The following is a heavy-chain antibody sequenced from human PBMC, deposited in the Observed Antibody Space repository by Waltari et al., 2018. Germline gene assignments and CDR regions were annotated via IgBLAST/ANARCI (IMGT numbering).Heavy chain of an antibody. Sequence: EVQLVQSGAEVKKPGATVKISCKASGYTFTDYYMHWVQQAPGKGLEWMGRVDPEDVETIYAEKCQGSVTITADTSTDTAYMALSSLRSEDTAVYYCATDRAMIVVVSPGWFDPWGQGTLVTVSS. J-gene: IGHJ5*02. CDR3: ATDRAMIVVVSPGWFDP. D-gene: IGHD3-22*01. CDR1: GYTFTDYY. V-gene: IGHV1-69-2*01. CDR2: VDPEDVET.